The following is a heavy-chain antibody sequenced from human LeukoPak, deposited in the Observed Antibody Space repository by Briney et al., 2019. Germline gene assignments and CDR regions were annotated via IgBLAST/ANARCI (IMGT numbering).Heavy chain of an antibody. CDR3: AKKRGYDFWSGYYLFDY. CDR2: ISGSGDST. CDR1: GFTFSSYA. D-gene: IGHD3-3*01. V-gene: IGHV3-23*01. J-gene: IGHJ4*02. Sequence: PGGSLRLSCAASGFTFSSYAMSWVRQAPGKGLEWVSAISGSGDSTYYADSVKGRFTISRDNSKNTLYLQMNSLRAEDTAVYYCAKKRGYDFWSGYYLFDYWGQGTLVTVSS.